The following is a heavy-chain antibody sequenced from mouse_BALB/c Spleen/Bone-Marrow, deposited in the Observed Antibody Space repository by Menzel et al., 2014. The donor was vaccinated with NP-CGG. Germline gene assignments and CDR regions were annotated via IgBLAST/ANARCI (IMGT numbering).Heavy chain of an antibody. Sequence: EVKLMESGPEQVKPGASVKMSCKASGYTFTSYVMHWVKQKPGQGLEWIGYINPYNDGTKYNEKFKGKATLTSDKSSSTAYMELSSLTSEDSAVYYCARRGRIAEALGYWGQGITLTVSS. V-gene: IGHV1-14*01. CDR2: INPYNDGT. J-gene: IGHJ2*01. CDR3: ARRGRIAEALGY. CDR1: GYTFTSYV. D-gene: IGHD6-1*01.